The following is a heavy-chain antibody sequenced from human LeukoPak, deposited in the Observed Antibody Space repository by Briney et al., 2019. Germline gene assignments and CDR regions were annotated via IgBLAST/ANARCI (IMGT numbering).Heavy chain of an antibody. CDR1: GYTFSNYD. CDR3: ARVDSTSPHELDY. V-gene: IGHV1-46*01. Sequence: GASVKVSCKASGYTFSNYDMNWVRQAPGQGLEWMGMITPSGGISYAQNYQGRVALTRDMSTNTVYMELSSLRSEDTAVYYCARVDSTSPHELDYWGQGTLVTVSS. D-gene: IGHD6-6*01. J-gene: IGHJ4*02. CDR2: ITPSGGI.